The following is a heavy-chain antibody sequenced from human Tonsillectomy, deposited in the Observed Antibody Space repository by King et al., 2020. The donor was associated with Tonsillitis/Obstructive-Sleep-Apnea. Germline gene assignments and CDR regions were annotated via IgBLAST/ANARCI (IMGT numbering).Heavy chain of an antibody. V-gene: IGHV3-48*03. D-gene: IGHD3-3*01. CDR1: GFTFSSYE. J-gene: IGHJ6*02. Sequence: VQLVESGGGLVQPGGSLRLSCAASGFTFSSYEMNWVRQAPGKGLEWVSYISSSGSTIYYADSVKGRFTISRDNAKNSLYLQMNSLRAEDTAVYYCARGSPYTIFGVVITPYYYYGMDVWGQGTTVTVSS. CDR2: ISSSGSTI. CDR3: ARGSPYTIFGVVITPYYYYGMDV.